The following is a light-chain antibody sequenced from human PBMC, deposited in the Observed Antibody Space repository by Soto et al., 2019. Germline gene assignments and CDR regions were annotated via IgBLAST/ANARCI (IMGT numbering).Light chain of an antibody. J-gene: IGKJ4*01. Sequence: EIVLTQSPATLSLSPGERATLSCRASQSVSSSYLAWYQQKPGQAPRLLIYGASSRASGIPDRFTGGGSGTDFSLTISSLEPEDFAVYYCQQRSNWPPTFGGGTKVDIK. CDR3: QQRSNWPPT. V-gene: IGKV3D-20*02. CDR2: GAS. CDR1: QSVSSSY.